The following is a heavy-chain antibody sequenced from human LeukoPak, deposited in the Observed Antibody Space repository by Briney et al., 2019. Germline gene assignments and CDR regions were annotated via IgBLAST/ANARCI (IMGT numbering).Heavy chain of an antibody. D-gene: IGHD2-15*01. CDR1: GFTFSNAW. J-gene: IGHJ6*02. Sequence: GGSLRLSCAASGFTFSNAWMSWVRQAPGKGLEWVGRIKSKTDGGTTDYAAPVKGRFTISRDDSKNTLYLQMNSLKTEDTAAYYCAKHQRYCSGGSCYGSYYYYGMDVWGQGTTVTVSS. V-gene: IGHV3-15*01. CDR3: AKHQRYCSGGSCYGSYYYYGMDV. CDR2: IKSKTDGGTT.